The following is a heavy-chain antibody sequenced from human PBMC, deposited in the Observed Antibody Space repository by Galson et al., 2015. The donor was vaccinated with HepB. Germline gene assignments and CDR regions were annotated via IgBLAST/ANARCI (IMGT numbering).Heavy chain of an antibody. Sequence: SLRLSCAASGFTFSNAWMSWVRQAPGKGLEWVGRIKSKTDGGTTDYAAPVKGRFTISRDDSKNTLYLQMNSLKTEDTAVYYCTTDGYLYGDSYYYYYYYMDVWGKGTTVTVSS. CDR1: GFTFSNAW. D-gene: IGHD4-17*01. J-gene: IGHJ6*03. V-gene: IGHV3-15*01. CDR3: TTDGYLYGDSYYYYYYYMDV. CDR2: IKSKTDGGTT.